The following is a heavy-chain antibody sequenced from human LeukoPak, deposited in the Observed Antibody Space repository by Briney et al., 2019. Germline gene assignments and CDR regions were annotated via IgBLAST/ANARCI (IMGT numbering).Heavy chain of an antibody. V-gene: IGHV1-8*01. D-gene: IGHD3-16*01. CDR2: MNPNSGNT. CDR1: GYTFTSYD. Sequence: ASVKVSCKASGYTFTSYDINWVRQATGQGLEWMGWMNPNSGNTGYAQKFQGRVTMTRNTSISTAYMELSSLRSEDTAVYYCARDRFYDYVWGSPTHFDYWGQGTLVTVSS. J-gene: IGHJ4*02. CDR3: ARDRFYDYVWGSPTHFDY.